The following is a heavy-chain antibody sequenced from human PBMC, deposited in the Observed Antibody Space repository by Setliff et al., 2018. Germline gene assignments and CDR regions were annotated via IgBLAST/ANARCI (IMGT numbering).Heavy chain of an antibody. CDR2: IYYSGST. J-gene: IGHJ4*02. CDR3: ARRDIVAQTSYDFWGMTDY. CDR1: GGSISSSSYY. D-gene: IGHD5-12*01. Sequence: PSETLSLTCTVSGGSISSSSYYWGWIRQPPGKGLEWIGSIYYSGSTYYNPSLKSRVTISVDTSKNQFSLKLSSVTAADTAVYYCARRDIVAQTSYDFWGMTDYWGQGTQVTVSS. V-gene: IGHV4-39*01.